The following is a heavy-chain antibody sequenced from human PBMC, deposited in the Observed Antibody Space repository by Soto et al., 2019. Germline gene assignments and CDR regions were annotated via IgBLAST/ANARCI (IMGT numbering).Heavy chain of an antibody. CDR3: GRVVEGATRHTDFDS. CDR1: GVSIHNSHSF. CDR2: IYYSGGA. J-gene: IGHJ5*01. D-gene: IGHD2-15*01. Sequence: SETLSLTCAVSGVSIHNSHSFWGWIRQPPGKGLEFIGSIYYSGGANYNPSLKSRVTISLDTSKNQISLTVNSVTAADTAIYYCGRVVEGATRHTDFDSWGQGTLVTVSS. V-gene: IGHV4-39*01.